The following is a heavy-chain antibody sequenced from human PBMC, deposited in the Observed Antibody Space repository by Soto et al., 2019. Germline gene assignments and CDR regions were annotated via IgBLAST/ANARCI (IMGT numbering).Heavy chain of an antibody. CDR1: GYTFTSYD. CDR2: MNPNSGNT. Sequence: ASVKVSCKASGYTFTSYDINWVRQATGQGLEWMGWMNPNSGNTGYAQKFQGRVTMTRNTSISTAYLELGSLRSEDTAVYYCARNIVVVPAAKGDYYYYYMDVWGKGTTVTVSS. J-gene: IGHJ6*03. CDR3: ARNIVVVPAAKGDYYYYYMDV. D-gene: IGHD2-2*01. V-gene: IGHV1-8*01.